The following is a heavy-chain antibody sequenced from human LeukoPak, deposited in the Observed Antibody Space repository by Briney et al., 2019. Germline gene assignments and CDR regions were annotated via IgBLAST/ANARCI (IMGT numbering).Heavy chain of an antibody. Sequence: GGSLRLSCAASGFTVSNKYMSWVRQAPGRGLEWVSVIYSGGSTSYADSVKGRFSISRDKSKNTLYLQMNSLRAEDTALYYCAREMYCSGGSCYGDAFDIWGQGTMVTVSS. CDR3: AREMYCSGGSCYGDAFDI. J-gene: IGHJ3*02. V-gene: IGHV3-66*01. D-gene: IGHD2-15*01. CDR2: IYSGGST. CDR1: GFTVSNKY.